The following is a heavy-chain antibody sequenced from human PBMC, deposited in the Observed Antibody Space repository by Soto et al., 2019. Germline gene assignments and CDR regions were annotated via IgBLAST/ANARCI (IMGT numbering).Heavy chain of an antibody. Sequence: HLVQSGPQVKKPGASVSVSCKTSGDTFTNFGLSWVRQAPGQGLEWMGWIATYNSNRNYAQKCQGRLTLTTDTSTSTAYMALKSLTYDDTAVYYCARVVRGVVTWCDPWGQGTLVTVSS. J-gene: IGHJ5*02. D-gene: IGHD3-10*01. V-gene: IGHV1-18*01. CDR1: GDTFTNFG. CDR3: ARVVRGVVTWCDP. CDR2: IATYNSNR.